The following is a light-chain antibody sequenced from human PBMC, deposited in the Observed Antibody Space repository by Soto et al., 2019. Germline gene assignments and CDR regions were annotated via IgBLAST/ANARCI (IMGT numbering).Light chain of an antibody. V-gene: IGKV3-15*01. CDR3: QQYSVWPLVT. CDR2: GAS. Sequence: EIVMTQSPATLSVSPGERATLSCRASQSVGTYLAWYQQKPGQTPRLLIFGASTRATGIPARFIGSGSGSEFTLTISSLQYEDFAVYSCQQYSVWPLVTFGGGTKVEIK. CDR1: QSVGTY. J-gene: IGKJ4*01.